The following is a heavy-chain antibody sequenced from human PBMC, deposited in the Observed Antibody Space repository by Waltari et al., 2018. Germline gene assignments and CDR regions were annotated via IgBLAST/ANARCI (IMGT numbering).Heavy chain of an antibody. D-gene: IGHD2-15*01. J-gene: IGHJ4*02. Sequence: QLQLQASGPGLVKPSETLSLTCTVSGASISSSSYYWGWIRPPPGKGLEWIGSIYYSGSTYYNPSLKSRVTISVDTSKNQFSLKLSSVTAADTAVYYCARHGYCSGGSCPKEYYFDYWGQGTLVTVSS. CDR1: GASISSSSYY. V-gene: IGHV4-39*01. CDR3: ARHGYCSGGSCPKEYYFDY. CDR2: IYYSGST.